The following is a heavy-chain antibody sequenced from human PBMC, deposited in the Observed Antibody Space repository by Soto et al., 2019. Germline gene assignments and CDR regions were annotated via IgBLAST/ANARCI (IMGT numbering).Heavy chain of an antibody. J-gene: IGHJ3*02. CDR3: ARGEAGGSDDAFDI. V-gene: IGHV3-13*01. CDR2: IGTAGDT. CDR1: GFTFSSYD. D-gene: IGHD2-15*01. Sequence: GGSLRLSCAASGFTFSSYDMHWVRQATGKGLEWVSAIGTAGDTYYPGSVKGRFTISRENAKNSLYLQMNSLRAGDTAVYYCARGEAGGSDDAFDIWGQGTMVTVSS.